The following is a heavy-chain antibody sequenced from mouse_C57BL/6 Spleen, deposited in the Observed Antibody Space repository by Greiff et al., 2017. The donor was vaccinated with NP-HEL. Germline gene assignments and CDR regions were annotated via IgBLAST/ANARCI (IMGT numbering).Heavy chain of an antibody. J-gene: IGHJ2*01. CDR1: GYTFTDYE. D-gene: IGHD1-1*01. V-gene: IGHV1-15*01. CDR2: IDPETGGT. CDR3: TRAYLYYFDY. Sequence: VQLQQSGAELVRPGASVTLSCKASGYTFTDYEMHWVKQTPVHGLEWIGAIDPETGGTAYNQKFKGKALLTADKSSSTAYMELRSLTSEDSAVYYCTRAYLYYFDYWGQGTTLTVSS.